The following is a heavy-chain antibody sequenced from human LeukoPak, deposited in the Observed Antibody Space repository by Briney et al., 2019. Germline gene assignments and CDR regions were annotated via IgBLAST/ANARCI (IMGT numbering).Heavy chain of an antibody. CDR3: ATVAFYSNYEYALDY. Sequence: ASVKVSCKASGYTFISYGITWVRQAPGQGLEWLGWISAYNGNIDYAQKFQGRVTMTEDTSTDTAYMELSSLRSEDTAVYYCATVAFYSNYEYALDYWGQGTLVTVSS. J-gene: IGHJ4*02. CDR2: ISAYNGNI. D-gene: IGHD4-11*01. V-gene: IGHV1-18*01. CDR1: GYTFISYG.